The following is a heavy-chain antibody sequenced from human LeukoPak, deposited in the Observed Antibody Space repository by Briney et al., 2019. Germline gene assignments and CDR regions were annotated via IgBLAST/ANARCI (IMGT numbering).Heavy chain of an antibody. V-gene: IGHV3-23*01. CDR3: AKGRYFGEHYFDS. Sequence: GGSLRLSCAASGFTFSGYAMTWVRQAPGKGLEWVSTICGSGSSTYYADSMKGRFTISRDNSNNTLYLQMNSLRAEDTAVYYCAKGRYFGEHYFDSWGQGTLVTVSS. CDR1: GFTFSGYA. D-gene: IGHD3-10*01. CDR2: ICGSGSST. J-gene: IGHJ4*02.